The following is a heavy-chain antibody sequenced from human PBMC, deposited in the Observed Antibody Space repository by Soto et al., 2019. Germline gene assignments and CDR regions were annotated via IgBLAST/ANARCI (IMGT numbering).Heavy chain of an antibody. Sequence: GGSLRLSCAASGFTFSSYCMHWVRQAPGKGLEWVAVISYDGSNKYYVDSVKGRFTISRDNSKNTLYLQMNSLRAEDTAVYYCANLPEEWELLNFDYWGQGTLVTVSS. V-gene: IGHV3-30*18. CDR2: ISYDGSNK. CDR3: ANLPEEWELLNFDY. D-gene: IGHD1-26*01. CDR1: GFTFSSYC. J-gene: IGHJ4*02.